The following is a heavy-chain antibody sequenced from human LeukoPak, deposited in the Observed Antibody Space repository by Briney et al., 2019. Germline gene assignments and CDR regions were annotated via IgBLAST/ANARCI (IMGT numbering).Heavy chain of an antibody. J-gene: IGHJ4*02. D-gene: IGHD3-9*01. CDR1: GGSFSGYY. CDR3: ARGRGPFDILTGYRY. CDR2: INHTGST. Sequence: PSETLSLTCAVYGGSFSGYYWNWIAQPPGKGLEWIGEINHTGSTNCNPSLKSRVTISVDTSKNQFSLKLSSVTAADTAVYYCARGRGPFDILTGYRYWGQGTLVTVSS. V-gene: IGHV4-34*01.